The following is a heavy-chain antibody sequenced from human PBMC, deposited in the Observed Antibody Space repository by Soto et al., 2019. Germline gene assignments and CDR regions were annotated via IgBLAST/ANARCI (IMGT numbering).Heavy chain of an antibody. V-gene: IGHV3-30*18. J-gene: IGHJ4*02. CDR1: GFTFSSYV. Sequence: GGSLRLSCAASGFTFSSYVMHWVRQAPGKGLEWVAVISYDGSNKYYADSVKGRFTISRDNSKNTLYLQMNSLRAEDTAVYYCAKDRGSSCPDYWGQGTLVTVSS. CDR3: AKDRGSSCPDY. CDR2: ISYDGSNK. D-gene: IGHD6-13*01.